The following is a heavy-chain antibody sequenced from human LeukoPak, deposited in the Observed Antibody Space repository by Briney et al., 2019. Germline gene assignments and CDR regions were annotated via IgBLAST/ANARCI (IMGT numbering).Heavy chain of an antibody. CDR1: GYTLTELS. D-gene: IGHD4-11*01. CDR2: FDPEDGET. J-gene: IGHJ6*03. CDR3: ATAPPDYSNYARYYMDV. V-gene: IGHV1-24*01. Sequence: ASVKVSCKVSGYTLTELSMHWVRQAPGKGLEWMGGFDPEDGETIYAQKFQGRVTMTEDTSTDTAYMELSSLRSEDTAVYYCATAPPDYSNYARYYMDVWGKGTTVTVSS.